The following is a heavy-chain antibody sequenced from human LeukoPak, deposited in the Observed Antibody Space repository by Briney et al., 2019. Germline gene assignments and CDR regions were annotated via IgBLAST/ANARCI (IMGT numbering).Heavy chain of an antibody. CDR2: IKEDGSER. CDR1: GFTFSSYY. CDR3: ARDLYGDYFFDY. D-gene: IGHD4-17*01. Sequence: GGSLRLSXVASGFTFSSYYMSWVRQAPGKGLEWVANIKEDGSERYYVDSMKGRFTISRDNAKNSLYLQMNSLRAEDTAVYYCARDLYGDYFFDYWGRGTLVTVSS. J-gene: IGHJ4*02. V-gene: IGHV3-7*01.